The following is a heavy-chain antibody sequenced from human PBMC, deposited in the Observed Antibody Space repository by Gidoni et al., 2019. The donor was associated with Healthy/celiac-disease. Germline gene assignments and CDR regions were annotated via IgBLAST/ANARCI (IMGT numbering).Heavy chain of an antibody. D-gene: IGHD6-19*01. V-gene: IGHV3-21*01. CDR2: ISSSSSYI. CDR1: GFTFSRYS. Sequence: ELQLVESGGGLVKPGGPLRHPGAASGFTFSRYSMNWARQAPGKGLEWVSSISSSSSYIYYADSVKGRFTISRDNAKNSLCLLMNSLRDGDTAVYYCARDKAYSSGWDYWGQVTLVAVSS. J-gene: IGHJ4*02. CDR3: ARDKAYSSGWDY.